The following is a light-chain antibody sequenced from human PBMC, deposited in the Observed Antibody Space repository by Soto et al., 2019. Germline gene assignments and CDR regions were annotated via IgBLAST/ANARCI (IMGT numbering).Light chain of an antibody. CDR1: QSVSTF. J-gene: IGKJ5*01. CDR2: DAS. CDR3: QQRRSWQVT. V-gene: IGKV3-11*01. Sequence: EIVMTQSPATLSVSPGERATLSCRASQSVSTFLAWYQHEPGQPPRLLIYDASNRATGIPARFSGSGSGTDFTLTISSLEPEDFALYYCQQRRSWQVTFGQGTRLEIK.